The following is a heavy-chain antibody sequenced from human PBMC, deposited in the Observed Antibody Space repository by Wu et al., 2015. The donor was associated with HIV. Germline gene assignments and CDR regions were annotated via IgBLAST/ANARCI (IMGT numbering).Heavy chain of an antibody. CDR2: ISFYNGNT. CDR1: GHTFTGYG. V-gene: IGHV1-18*01. CDR3: ARPSTWELGGWYYYYGMDV. Sequence: QVQLVQSGADVKKPGASVKVSCKASGHTFTGYGISWVRQAPGQGLEWLGWISFYNGNTNSAQNLQGRVTMTTDTSTNTAYMELRSLRSDDTAVYYCARPSTWELGGWYYYYGMDVWGQGTTVTVSS. D-gene: IGHD1-26*01. J-gene: IGHJ6*02.